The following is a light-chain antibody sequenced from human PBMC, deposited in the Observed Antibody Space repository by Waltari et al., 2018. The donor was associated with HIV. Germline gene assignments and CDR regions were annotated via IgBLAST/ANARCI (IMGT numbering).Light chain of an antibody. V-gene: IGLV2-23*02. CDR2: EVS. CDR1: SSDVGSYNL. CDR3: CSYAGSSTPVV. Sequence: QSALTQPASVSGSPGQSITISCTGTSSDVGSYNLVSWYQQHPGKAPKLMIYEVSKRPSGFSTLFSRSTSANTASLTISGLQADDEADYYCCSYAGSSTPVVFGGGTKLTVL. J-gene: IGLJ2*01.